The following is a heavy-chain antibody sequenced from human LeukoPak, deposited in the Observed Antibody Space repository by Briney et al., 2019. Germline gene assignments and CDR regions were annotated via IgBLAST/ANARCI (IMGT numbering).Heavy chain of an antibody. D-gene: IGHD4-17*01. J-gene: IGHJ5*02. CDR2: ISSSGSYI. V-gene: IGHV3-21*01. CDR1: RFTFSSNS. Sequence: GGSLRLSCAAYRFTFSSNSMNWVRQAPGKGLEWGSSISSSGSYIYYADSVKGRFTISRHNAKTSLYLQLTTLRAEDTAVYYCAREHGATGGDYPLWFDPWGQGTLVTVSS. CDR3: AREHGATGGDYPLWFDP.